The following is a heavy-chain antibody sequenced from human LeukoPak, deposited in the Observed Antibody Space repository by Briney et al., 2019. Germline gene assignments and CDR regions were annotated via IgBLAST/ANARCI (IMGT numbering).Heavy chain of an antibody. CDR2: IYSGGST. V-gene: IGHV3-66*01. CDR3: ASASRGSTDFWSGYSPDAFDI. J-gene: IGHJ3*02. Sequence: PGGSLRLSCAASGFTVSSNYMSWVRQAPGKGLEWVSVIYSGGSTYYADSVKGRFTISRDNSKNTLYLQMNSLRAEDTAVYYCASASRGSTDFWSGYSPDAFDIWGQGTVVTVSS. CDR1: GFTVSSNY. D-gene: IGHD3-3*01.